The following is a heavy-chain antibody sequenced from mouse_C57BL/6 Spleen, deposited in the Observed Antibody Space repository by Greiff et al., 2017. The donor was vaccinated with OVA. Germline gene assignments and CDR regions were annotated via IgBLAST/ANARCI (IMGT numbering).Heavy chain of an antibody. J-gene: IGHJ4*01. V-gene: IGHV1-55*01. CDR1: GYTFTSYW. D-gene: IGHD2-4*01. CDR3: ARYGAPSTMITTVYYYAMDY. CDR2: IYPGSGST. Sequence: QVQLQQSGAELVKPGASVKMSCKASGYTFTSYWITWVKQRPGQGLEWIGDIYPGSGSTNYNEKFKSKATLTVDTSSSTAYMQLSSLTSEDSAVYYCARYGAPSTMITTVYYYAMDYWGQGTSVTVSS.